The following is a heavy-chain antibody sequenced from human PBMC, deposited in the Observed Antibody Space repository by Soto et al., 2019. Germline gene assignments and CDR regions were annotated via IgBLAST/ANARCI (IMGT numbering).Heavy chain of an antibody. V-gene: IGHV4-59*01. Sequence: SETLSLTCTVSGGSMRNYFWTWIRQPPGKGLEWIGYIHYSGTTSFFPSYSPSLRSRVTISEDTSKNQFSLKLLSMTTADTAVYFCAAGEASSRNLAPYYLDFWGQGTLVTVSS. J-gene: IGHJ4*02. CDR2: IHYSGTT. CDR3: AAGEASSRNLAPYYLDF. D-gene: IGHD6-13*01. CDR1: GGSMRNYF.